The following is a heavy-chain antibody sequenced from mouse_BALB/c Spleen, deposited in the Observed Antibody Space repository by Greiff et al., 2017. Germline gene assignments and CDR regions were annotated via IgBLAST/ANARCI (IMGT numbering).Heavy chain of an antibody. V-gene: IGHV5-4*02. CDR1: GFTFSDYY. CDR3: AREAQLGRGFAY. Sequence: DVKLVESGGGLVKPGGSLKLSCAASGFTFSDYYMYWVRQTPEKRLEWVATISDGGSYTYYPDSVKGRFTISRDNAKNNLYLQMSSLKSEDTAMYYCAREAQLGRGFAYWGQGTLVTVSA. D-gene: IGHD4-1*02. J-gene: IGHJ3*01. CDR2: ISDGGSYT.